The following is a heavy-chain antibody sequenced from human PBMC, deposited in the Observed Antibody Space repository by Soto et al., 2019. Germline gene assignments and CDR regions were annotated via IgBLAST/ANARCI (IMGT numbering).Heavy chain of an antibody. J-gene: IGHJ5*02. CDR1: ASTFSSYA. D-gene: IGHD2-15*01. CDR3: ASKTCSGGSCYSSWFDP. Sequence: ASVKVSCKASASTFSSYAISWVRQAPGQGREWMGGIIPIFGTANYAQKFQGRVTITADESTSTAYMELSSLRSEDTAVYYCASKTCSGGSCYSSWFDPWGQGTLVTVSS. V-gene: IGHV1-69*13. CDR2: IIPIFGTA.